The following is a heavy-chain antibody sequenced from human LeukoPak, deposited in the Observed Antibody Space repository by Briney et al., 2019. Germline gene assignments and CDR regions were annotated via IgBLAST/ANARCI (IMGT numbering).Heavy chain of an antibody. CDR1: GFSFSSYA. J-gene: IGHJ3*02. Sequence: GGSLRLSCAASGFSFSSYAMHWVRQAPGKGLEWVAFIRYDGRNKYYADSVKGRFTISRDNSKNTLYLQMNSLRAEDTSVYYCAKDRDVLRFLEWLGAAFDIWGQGTMVTVSS. CDR3: AKDRDVLRFLEWLGAAFDI. CDR2: IRYDGRNK. V-gene: IGHV3-30*02. D-gene: IGHD3-3*01.